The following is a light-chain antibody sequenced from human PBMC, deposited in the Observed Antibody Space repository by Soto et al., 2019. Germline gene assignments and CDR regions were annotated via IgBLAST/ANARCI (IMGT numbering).Light chain of an antibody. CDR1: QDISNY. CDR2: DAS. J-gene: IGKJ3*01. Sequence: DIQMTQSPSSLSASVGDRVTITCQASQDISNYLNWFQQKPGKAPKLLIYDASNLETGVTSRFSGRGSGTDFTFTISSLQPEDIATYYCHQYDNLPFTFGPGTKVDIK. CDR3: HQYDNLPFT. V-gene: IGKV1-33*01.